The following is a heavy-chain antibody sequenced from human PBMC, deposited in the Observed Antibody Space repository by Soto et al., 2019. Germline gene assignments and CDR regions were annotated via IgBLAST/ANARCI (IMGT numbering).Heavy chain of an antibody. CDR3: AKDRLANPPYYYYYYGLDV. Sequence: SLRLSCAASGFTFSGYWMHWVRQSPGKGLVWVSRINGDESSTTYADSVKGRFIISRDNTKNTLYLQMNSLRAADTAVYYCAKDRLANPPYYYYYYGLDVWGQGTTVTVSS. D-gene: IGHD6-25*01. J-gene: IGHJ6*02. V-gene: IGHV3-74*01. CDR1: GFTFSGYW. CDR2: INGDESST.